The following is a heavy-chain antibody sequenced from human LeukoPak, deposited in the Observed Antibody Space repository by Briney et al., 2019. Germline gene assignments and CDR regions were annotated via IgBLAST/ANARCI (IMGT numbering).Heavy chain of an antibody. D-gene: IGHD1-14*01. V-gene: IGHV3-30*04. CDR1: GFTFSGFA. CDR2: ISYDGSNK. Sequence: GGSLRLSCAASGFTFSGFAMHWVRQAPGKGLEWVAVISYDGSNKYSADSVKGRFTISRDNSKNTLYLQMNSLRAEDTAVYYCARARTLDYWGQGTLVTVSS. CDR3: ARARTLDY. J-gene: IGHJ4*02.